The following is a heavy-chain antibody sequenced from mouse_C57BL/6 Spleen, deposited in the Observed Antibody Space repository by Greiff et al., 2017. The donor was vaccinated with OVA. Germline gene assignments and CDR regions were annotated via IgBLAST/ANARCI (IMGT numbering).Heavy chain of an antibody. CDR2: INPSSGYT. CDR3: ARAYYSNGYYFDY. D-gene: IGHD2-5*01. V-gene: IGHV1-7*01. Sequence: VQLQQSGAELAKPGASVKLSCKASGYTFTSYWMHWVKQRPGQGLEWIGYINPSSGYTKYNQKFKDKATLTADKSSSTAYMQLSSLTYEDSAVYYCARAYYSNGYYFDYWGQGTTLTVSS. J-gene: IGHJ2*01. CDR1: GYTFTSYW.